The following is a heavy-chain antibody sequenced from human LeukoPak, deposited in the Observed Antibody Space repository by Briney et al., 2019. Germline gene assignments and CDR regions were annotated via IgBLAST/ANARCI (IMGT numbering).Heavy chain of an antibody. J-gene: IGHJ5*02. CDR2: VSPKTGRT. CDR3: ARESERNDGWFDP. CDR1: GYTFRSHD. D-gene: IGHD1-1*01. Sequence: ASVKVSCKASGYTFRSHDINWVRQATGQGLEWMGWVSPKTGRTGYAQKFQGRVYMTTNASLSTAYMELSSLRSDDTAVYFCARESERNDGWFDPWGQGTLVTVCS. V-gene: IGHV1-8*01.